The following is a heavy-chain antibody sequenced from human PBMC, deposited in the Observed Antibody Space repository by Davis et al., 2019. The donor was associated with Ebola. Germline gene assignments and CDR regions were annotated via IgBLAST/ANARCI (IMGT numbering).Heavy chain of an antibody. V-gene: IGHV5-51*01. CDR1: GYTFTRYW. CDR2: IYPGDSDA. CDR3: ARRSGGFPNHFDF. J-gene: IGHJ4*02. D-gene: IGHD2-15*01. Sequence: GESLKISCKGSGYTFTRYWIGWVRQMPGKGPEWMGVIYPGDSDARYSPSLQGQVTISADKSISTAYLQWSSLKASDTAMYYCARRSGGFPNHFDFWGQGTLVTVSS.